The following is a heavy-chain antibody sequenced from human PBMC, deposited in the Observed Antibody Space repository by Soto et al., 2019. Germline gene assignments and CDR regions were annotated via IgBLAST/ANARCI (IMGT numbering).Heavy chain of an antibody. V-gene: IGHV3-23*01. CDR3: AKDRNSAYYYDKLSLDF. CDR2: ISGSGGST. J-gene: IGHJ4*02. Sequence: EVQMLESGGGVEQPGGSLRLSCAASGFTFSNYALNWVRQAPGKGLEWVSGISGSGGSTYHADSVKGRFTISRDNSKNTLYLQMNSLRAEDTAVYYCAKDRNSAYYYDKLSLDFWGQGTLVTVSS. D-gene: IGHD3-22*01. CDR1: GFTFSNYA.